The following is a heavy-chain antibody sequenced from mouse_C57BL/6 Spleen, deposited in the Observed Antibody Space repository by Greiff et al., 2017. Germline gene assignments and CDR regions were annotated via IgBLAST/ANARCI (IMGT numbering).Heavy chain of an antibody. CDR2: ISYDGSN. CDR3: AREGYGSSRAWFAY. CDR1: GYSITSGYY. J-gene: IGHJ3*01. D-gene: IGHD1-1*01. V-gene: IGHV3-6*01. Sequence: DVKLQESGPGLVKPSQSLSLTCSVTGYSITSGYYWNWIRQFPGNKLEWMGYISYDGSNNYNPSLKNRISITRDTSKNQFFLKLNSVTTEDTATYYCAREGYGSSRAWFAYWGQGTLVTVSA.